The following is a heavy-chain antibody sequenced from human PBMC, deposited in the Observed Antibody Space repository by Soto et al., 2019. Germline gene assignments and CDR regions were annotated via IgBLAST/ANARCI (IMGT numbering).Heavy chain of an antibody. CDR2: IWNDGSHA. D-gene: IGHD2-15*01. Sequence: QVQLVESGGGVVQPGGSLRLSCEGSGFPFRSYGIQWVRQAPGKGLEWLGLIWNDGSHAYYADSVKGRFTISRDNSKNTVFLQVSNLRAEDTAVYFCARDQTDSGGYSASWCQGTLVTVSS. V-gene: IGHV3-33*01. J-gene: IGHJ4*02. CDR1: GFPFRSYG. CDR3: ARDQTDSGGYSAS.